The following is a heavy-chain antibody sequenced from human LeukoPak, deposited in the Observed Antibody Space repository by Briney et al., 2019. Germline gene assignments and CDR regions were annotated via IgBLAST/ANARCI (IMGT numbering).Heavy chain of an antibody. CDR1: DGSFSGYS. D-gene: IGHD4-11*01. CDR2: INHSGST. Sequence: PSETLSLTCAVYDGSFSGYSWSWIRQPPGKGLEWIGEINHSGSTNYNPSLKSRVTISLDTSKNQFSLKLSSVTAADTAVYYCARDRPVTGASWFDPWGQGALVTVSS. CDR3: ARDRPVTGASWFDP. V-gene: IGHV4-34*01. J-gene: IGHJ5*02.